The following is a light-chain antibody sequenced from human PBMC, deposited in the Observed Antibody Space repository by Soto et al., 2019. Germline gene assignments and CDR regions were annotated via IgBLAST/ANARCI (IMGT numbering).Light chain of an antibody. J-gene: IGKJ1*01. V-gene: IGKV1-5*03. CDR1: ESIRSW. CDR2: KAS. Sequence: DIQMTQSPSTLSASVGDRVTITCRASESIRSWLAWYQQKPGKAPKVLIYKASTLESGVPSRFSGSGAGTEFTLTISSLQPDDFATYYCEQYYIYPKTFGQGTKVEIK. CDR3: EQYYIYPKT.